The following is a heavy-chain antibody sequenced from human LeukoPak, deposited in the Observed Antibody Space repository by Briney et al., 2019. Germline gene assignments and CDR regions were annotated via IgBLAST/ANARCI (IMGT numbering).Heavy chain of an antibody. CDR1: FGSISSYY. CDR2: LYYSGGT. J-gene: IGHJ4*02. Sequence: PSETLSLTCTVSFGSISSYYWGWIRQPPGKGLEWIGSLYYSGGTYHNPSLKSRVTISVDTSKNQFSLKLSSVTAADTAIYYCARRSSGSPFDYWGQGTLVTVSS. V-gene: IGHV4-39*01. CDR3: ARRSSGSPFDY. D-gene: IGHD1-26*01.